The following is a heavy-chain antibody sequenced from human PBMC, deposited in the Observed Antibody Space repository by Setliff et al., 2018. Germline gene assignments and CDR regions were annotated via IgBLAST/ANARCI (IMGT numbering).Heavy chain of an antibody. CDR1: GYSFTSYW. D-gene: IGHD2-2*01. J-gene: IGHJ3*01. Sequence: PGESLKISCKGSGYSFTSYWIGWVRQMPGKGLEWMGVIYPGDSDTRYSPSFQGQVTTSADKSINTAYLQWSSLKASDTAIYYCSRHEDRNKCTSSSCYRENDAFDVWGQGAMVTASS. V-gene: IGHV5-51*01. CDR3: SRHEDRNKCTSSSCYRENDAFDV. CDR2: IYPGDSDT.